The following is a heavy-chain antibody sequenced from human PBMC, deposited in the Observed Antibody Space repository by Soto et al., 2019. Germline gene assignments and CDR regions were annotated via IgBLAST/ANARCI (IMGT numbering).Heavy chain of an antibody. CDR2: IYYSGST. CDR1: GGSISSYY. D-gene: IGHD3-10*01. J-gene: IGHJ6*02. V-gene: IGHV4-59*01. Sequence: SETLSLTCTVSGGSISSYYWSWIRQPPGKGLEWIGYIYYSGSTNYNPSLKSRVTISVDTSKNQFSLKLSSVTAADTAVYYCAMSWNYYGSGSYYNVIYGMDVWGQGTTVTVSS. CDR3: AMSWNYYGSGSYYNVIYGMDV.